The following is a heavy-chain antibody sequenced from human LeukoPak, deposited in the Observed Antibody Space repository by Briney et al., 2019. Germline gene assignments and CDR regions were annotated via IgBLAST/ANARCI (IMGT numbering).Heavy chain of an antibody. Sequence: GASVKVSCKASGYTFTGYYMHWVRQAPGQGLEWMGWINPNSGGTNYAQKFQGRVTMTRDTSISTAYMELSRLRSDDTAVYYCARDAYRRKGIFGLITVPNWFDPWGQGTLVTVSS. CDR3: ARDAYRRKGIFGLITVPNWFDP. J-gene: IGHJ5*02. CDR1: GYTFTGYY. V-gene: IGHV1-2*02. D-gene: IGHD3-3*01. CDR2: INPNSGGT.